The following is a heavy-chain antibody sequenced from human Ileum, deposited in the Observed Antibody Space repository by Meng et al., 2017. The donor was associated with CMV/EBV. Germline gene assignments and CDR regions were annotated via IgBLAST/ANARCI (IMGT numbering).Heavy chain of an antibody. Sequence: VQLQQWGEGVLKPSEILSLTCAVSGELLNGCFCSWIRQPPGRGLEWIGEVNNRGRTNYNPSLKSRLIRSIDTSKRQLSLMVTSVTAADSAIYYCASGRLQFTPSALQHWGQGTLVTVSS. CDR3: ASGRLQFTPSALQH. CDR2: VNNRGRT. V-gene: IGHV4-34*02. D-gene: IGHD5-24*01. J-gene: IGHJ1*01. CDR1: GELLNGCF.